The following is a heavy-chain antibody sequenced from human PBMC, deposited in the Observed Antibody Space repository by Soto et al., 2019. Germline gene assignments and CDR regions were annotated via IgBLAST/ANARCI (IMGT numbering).Heavy chain of an antibody. V-gene: IGHV3-48*01. CDR3: ARGGGWYYFDY. D-gene: IGHD6-19*01. J-gene: IGHJ4*02. CDR2: ISSSSSTI. Sequence: EVQLVESGGGLVQPGGSLRLSCAASGFTFSSYSMNWVRQAPGKGLEWVSYISSSSSTIYYADSVKGRFTISRDNAKNSLYLQMNSLRAEDTAVYYSARGGGWYYFDYWGQGTLVTVSS. CDR1: GFTFSSYS.